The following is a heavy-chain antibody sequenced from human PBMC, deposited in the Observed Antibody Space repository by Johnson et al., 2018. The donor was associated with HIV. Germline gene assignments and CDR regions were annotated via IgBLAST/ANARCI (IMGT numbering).Heavy chain of an antibody. CDR3: AKDKFLKGIVGNAFDI. Sequence: VQLVESGGGVVRPGGSLRLSCAASGFTFSSYDMHWVRQATGKGLEWVSAIGTAGDTYYPGSVKGRFTISRENAKNTLYLQMNSLRAEDTAVYYCAKDKFLKGIVGNAFDIWGQGTMVTVSS. CDR2: IGTAGDT. J-gene: IGHJ3*02. V-gene: IGHV3-13*01. D-gene: IGHD2/OR15-2a*01. CDR1: GFTFSSYD.